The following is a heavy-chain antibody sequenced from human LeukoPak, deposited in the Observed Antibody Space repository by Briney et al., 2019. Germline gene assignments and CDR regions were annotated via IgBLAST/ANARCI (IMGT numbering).Heavy chain of an antibody. CDR1: VFTFTGDA. D-gene: IGHD5-18*01. CDR2: FYDSSNTT. V-gene: IGHV3-23*05. Sequence: GGALRLSSAPSVFTFTGDALCWVPEGPGERRWWVSHFYDSSNTTYYADTVKRRCTISTDRFTKTLCLQMNSLRAEDTDVYYCAKDHYACTSGYSYTPFDYWGQGTLVTVSS. J-gene: IGHJ4*02. CDR3: AKDHYACTSGYSYTPFDY.